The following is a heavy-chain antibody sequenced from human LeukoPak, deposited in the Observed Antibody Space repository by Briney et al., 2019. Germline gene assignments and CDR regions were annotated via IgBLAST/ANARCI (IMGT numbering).Heavy chain of an antibody. Sequence: GGFLRLSCAASGFTFSSYGMHWVRQAPGKGLEWVAFINFDGSTKYSGDSVKGRFTISRDNSKNTLYLQMNSLRPEDTAVYYCAKDQCTRTSCDGYPGYWGQGSLVTVSS. V-gene: IGHV3-30*02. D-gene: IGHD2-2*01. CDR3: AKDQCTRTSCDGYPGY. CDR2: INFDGSTK. J-gene: IGHJ4*02. CDR1: GFTFSSYG.